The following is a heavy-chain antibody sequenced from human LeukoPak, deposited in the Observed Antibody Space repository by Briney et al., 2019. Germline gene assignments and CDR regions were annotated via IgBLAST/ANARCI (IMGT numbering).Heavy chain of an antibody. V-gene: IGHV3-23*01. CDR1: GFTFTNYA. CDR3: AKDRSIGTYYAFDH. Sequence: GGSLRLSCAASGFTFTNYAMTWVRQAPGKGLEWVSSISASGVMTYYADSVKGRFTVSRDNSKNSLYLQMSSLTAADTAVYYCAKDRSIGTYYAFDHWGQGTLVTVSS. D-gene: IGHD1-26*01. J-gene: IGHJ4*02. CDR2: ISASGVMT.